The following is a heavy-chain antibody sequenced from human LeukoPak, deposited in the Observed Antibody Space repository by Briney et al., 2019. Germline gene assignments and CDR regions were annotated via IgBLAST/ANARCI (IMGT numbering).Heavy chain of an antibody. Sequence: SGGSLRLSCAASGFTVSSNYMSWVRQAPGKGLEWVSIIYRVGSTYYADSVKGRFTISRDNSKNTLFLQMNSLRAEDTAVYYCARIYSGYDSHFDYWGQGTLVTVSS. CDR1: GFTVSSNY. V-gene: IGHV3-53*01. CDR2: IYRVGST. D-gene: IGHD5-12*01. CDR3: ARIYSGYDSHFDY. J-gene: IGHJ4*02.